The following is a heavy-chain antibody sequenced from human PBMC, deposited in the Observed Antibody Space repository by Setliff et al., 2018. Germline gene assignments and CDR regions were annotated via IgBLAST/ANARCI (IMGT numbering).Heavy chain of an antibody. J-gene: IGHJ6*03. Sequence: GASVKVSCKSFGYTFSAYGVSWVRQAPGQGLEWMGWVNPDNGDTKNAQKFQGRVAMTKDTSTSTAYMELRSLRPDDTAVYYCAREGVDSRSSTDYRYYMDVWGQGTTVTVSS. CDR1: GYTFSAYG. V-gene: IGHV1-18*01. CDR3: AREGVDSRSSTDYRYYMDV. CDR2: VNPDNGDT. D-gene: IGHD6-6*01.